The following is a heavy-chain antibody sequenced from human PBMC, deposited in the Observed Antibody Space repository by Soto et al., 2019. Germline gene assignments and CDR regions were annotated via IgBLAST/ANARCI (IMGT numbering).Heavy chain of an antibody. Sequence: EVQLLESGGGLVQPGGSLRLSCAASGFTFSSYAMSWVRQAPGNGLEWVSAISGSGGSTNYADSVKSRFTIARDNSKTALYMQMNSLRAEDTAVYYCAKQSYGDYSPYYYYYMDVWGKGTTVTVSS. CDR3: AKQSYGDYSPYYYYYMDV. J-gene: IGHJ6*03. CDR1: GFTFSSYA. CDR2: ISGSGGST. V-gene: IGHV3-23*01. D-gene: IGHD4-17*01.